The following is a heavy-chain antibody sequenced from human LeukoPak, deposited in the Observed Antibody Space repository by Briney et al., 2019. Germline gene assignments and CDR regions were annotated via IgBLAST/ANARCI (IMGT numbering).Heavy chain of an antibody. CDR1: GFTFDDYG. CDR3: ARVDWSGMFRVDTAMGHFDC. Sequence: GGSLRLSCAASGFTFDDYGMSWVRQAPGKGLEWVSSISSSSSYIYYADSVKGRFTISRDNAKNTLFLQMNSLRADDTAVYYCARVDWSGMFRVDTAMGHFDCWGQGTLVTVSS. V-gene: IGHV3-21*01. CDR2: ISSSSSYI. D-gene: IGHD5-18*01. J-gene: IGHJ4*02.